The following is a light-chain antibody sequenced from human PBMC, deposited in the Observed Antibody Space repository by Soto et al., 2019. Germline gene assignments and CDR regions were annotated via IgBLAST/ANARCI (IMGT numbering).Light chain of an antibody. Sequence: DIQMTQSPSSLSASVGDRVTITCRASQSISNYLNWYQQKPGKAPKFLIYVASSLQSGVPLRFSGSGSGTDFTLTINSLQPEDFATYYCQQSYSTPYTFGQGTMLEIK. CDR1: QSISNY. CDR3: QQSYSTPYT. CDR2: VAS. J-gene: IGKJ2*01. V-gene: IGKV1-39*01.